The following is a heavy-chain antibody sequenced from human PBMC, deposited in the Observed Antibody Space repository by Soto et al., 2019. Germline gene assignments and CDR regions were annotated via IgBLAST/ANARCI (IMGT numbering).Heavy chain of an antibody. D-gene: IGHD3-3*01. J-gene: IGHJ5*02. CDR1: GFTFSSYA. CDR3: AKDVWEWLLWANNWFDP. V-gene: IGHV3-23*01. Sequence: VGSLRLSCAASGFTFSSYAMSWVRQAPGKGLEWVSAISGSGGSTYYADSVKGRFTISRDNSKNTLYLQMNSLRAEDTAVYYCAKDVWEWLLWANNWFDPWGQGTLVTVSS. CDR2: ISGSGGST.